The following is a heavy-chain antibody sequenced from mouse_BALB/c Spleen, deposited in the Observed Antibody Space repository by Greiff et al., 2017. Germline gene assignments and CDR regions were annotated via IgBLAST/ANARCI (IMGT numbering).Heavy chain of an antibody. Sequence: EVQLKESGGGLVQPGGSRKLSCAASGFTFSSFGMHWVRQAPEKGLEWVAYISSGSSTIYYADTVKGRFTISRDNPKNTLFLQMTSLRSEDTAMYYCAREANYYAMDYWGQGTSVTVSS. V-gene: IGHV5-17*02. J-gene: IGHJ4*01. CDR3: AREANYYAMDY. CDR2: ISSGSSTI. CDR1: GFTFSSFG. D-gene: IGHD3-2*02.